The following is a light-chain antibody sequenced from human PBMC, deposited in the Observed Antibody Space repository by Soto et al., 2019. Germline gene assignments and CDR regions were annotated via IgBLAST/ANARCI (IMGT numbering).Light chain of an antibody. CDR1: LNVNSY. CDR2: DAS. V-gene: IGKV3D-15*01. Sequence: EVVMTQSPATLSVSPGERATLSCRASLNVNSYLAWYQQKPGQAPRLLIYDASNRAAGIPARFSGSGSGTEFTLTISGLQSEDFGVYYCQQYKDWRTFGQGTKV. J-gene: IGKJ1*01. CDR3: QQYKDWRT.